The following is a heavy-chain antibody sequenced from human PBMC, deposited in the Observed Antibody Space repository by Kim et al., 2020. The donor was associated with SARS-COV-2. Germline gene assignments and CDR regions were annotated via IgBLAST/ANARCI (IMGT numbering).Heavy chain of an antibody. CDR2: IYSGGST. V-gene: IGHV3-53*01. D-gene: IGHD6-13*01. Sequence: GGSLRLSCAASGFTVSSNYMSWVRQAPGKGLEWVSVIYSGGSTYYADSVRGRVTVSRDNSKNTLYLQMYSLRAEDTAVYYCARGGSSKAFAVWGQGTMVT. CDR3: ARGGSSKAFAV. CDR1: GFTVSSNY. J-gene: IGHJ3*01.